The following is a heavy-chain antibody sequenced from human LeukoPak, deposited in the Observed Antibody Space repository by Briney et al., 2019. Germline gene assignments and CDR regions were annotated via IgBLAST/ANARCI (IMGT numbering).Heavy chain of an antibody. CDR1: GFTFSSYA. V-gene: IGHV3-30*04. D-gene: IGHD1-26*01. J-gene: IGHJ4*02. Sequence: EPGRSLRLSCAASGFTFSSYAMHWVRQAPGKGLEWVAVISYDGSNKYYADSVKGRFTISRDNSKNTLYLQMNSLRAEDTAVYYCARGDGSFDYWGQGTLVTVSS. CDR2: ISYDGSNK. CDR3: ARGDGSFDY.